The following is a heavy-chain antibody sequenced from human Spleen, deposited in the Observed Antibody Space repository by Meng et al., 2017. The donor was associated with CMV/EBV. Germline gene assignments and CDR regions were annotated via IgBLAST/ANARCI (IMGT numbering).Heavy chain of an antibody. V-gene: IGHV3-11*01. CDR1: TFTFSDYY. Sequence: GESLKISCAASTFTFSDYYMSWIRQAPGKGLEWVSYISVSGNTIYYADSVKGRFTISRDNAKNSMYLVMNSLRAEDTAVYYCASTNGGTGAAFDIWGQGTMVTVSS. J-gene: IGHJ3*02. CDR2: ISVSGNTI. D-gene: IGHD1-1*01. CDR3: ASTNGGTGAAFDI.